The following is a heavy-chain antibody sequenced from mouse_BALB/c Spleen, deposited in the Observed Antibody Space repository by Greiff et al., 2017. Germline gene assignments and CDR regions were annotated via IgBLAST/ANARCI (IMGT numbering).Heavy chain of an antibody. CDR2: IYPGSGST. D-gene: IGHD2-14*01. CDR3: TRGVPYFDY. Sequence: LQQPGSELVRPGASVKLSCKASGYTFTSYWMHWVKQRPGQGLEWIGNIYPGSGSTNYDEKFKSKATLTVDTSSSTAYMQLSSLTSEDSAVYYCTRGVPYFDYWGQGTTLTVSS. CDR1: GYTFTSYW. V-gene: IGHV1S22*01. J-gene: IGHJ2*01.